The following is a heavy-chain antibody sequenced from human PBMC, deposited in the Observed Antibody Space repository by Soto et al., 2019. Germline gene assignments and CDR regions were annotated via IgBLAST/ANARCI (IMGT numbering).Heavy chain of an antibody. CDR3: ARTTIVVVPAAYDY. CDR2: IKQDGIEK. CDR1: GFTFSSYW. Sequence: GVSLRLSCAASGFTFSSYWMSWVRQAPGKGLEWVANIKQDGIEKYYVDSVKGRFTIFRDNAKNSLYLQMNSLRGEDTAVYYCARTTIVVVPAAYDYWGQGTLVTVSS. V-gene: IGHV3-7*01. J-gene: IGHJ4*02. D-gene: IGHD2-2*01.